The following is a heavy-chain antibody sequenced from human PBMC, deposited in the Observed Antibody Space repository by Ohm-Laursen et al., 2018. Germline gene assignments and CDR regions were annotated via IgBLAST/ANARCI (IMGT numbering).Heavy chain of an antibody. V-gene: IGHV3-9*01. CDR1: GFTFSSYA. CDR3: AKDLLAAPDYYGMDV. J-gene: IGHJ6*02. D-gene: IGHD6-13*01. Sequence: SLRLSCSASGFTFSSYAMSWVRQAPGKGLEWVATINWNSGDIGYGDSVKGRFTISRDNARSSLDLQMNSLRVEDTALYYCAKDLLAAPDYYGMDVWGQGTTVTVSS. CDR2: INWNSGDI.